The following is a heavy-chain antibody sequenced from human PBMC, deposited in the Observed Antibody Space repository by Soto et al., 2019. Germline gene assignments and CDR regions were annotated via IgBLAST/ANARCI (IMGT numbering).Heavy chain of an antibody. CDR3: AAEVGYL. CDR1: GYTFTNSA. V-gene: IGHV1-58*01. D-gene: IGHD1-26*01. Sequence: QMQLVQSGPEVKKPGTSVKVSCKGSGYTFTNSAVQWVRQARGQRLEWMGWIVVGSGDTKYAQKFQERVTFTRDVSTSTAYMELSSLKSEDTAVYSCAAEVGYLWGQGTLVTVSS. CDR2: IVVGSGDT. J-gene: IGHJ5*02.